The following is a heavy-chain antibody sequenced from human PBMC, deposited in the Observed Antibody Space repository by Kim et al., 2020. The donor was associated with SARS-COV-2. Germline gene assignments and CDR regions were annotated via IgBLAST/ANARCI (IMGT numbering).Heavy chain of an antibody. D-gene: IGHD3-10*01. CDR3: TTDRAAGGYLGVTIFYYDVMDV. V-gene: IGHV3-15*01. Sequence: GGSLRLSCAASGFTFSNAWMSWVRQAPGKGLEWVGRIKSKTDGGTTDYAAPVKGRFTISRDDSKNSLYLQMNSLKTEDTAVYYCTTDRAAGGYLGVTIFYYDVMDVWGQGTTVTVSS. CDR2: IKSKTDGGTT. CDR1: GFTFSNAW. J-gene: IGHJ6*02.